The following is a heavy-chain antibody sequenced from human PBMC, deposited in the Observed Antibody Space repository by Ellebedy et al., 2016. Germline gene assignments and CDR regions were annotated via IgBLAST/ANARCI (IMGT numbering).Heavy chain of an antibody. CDR2: IYYSGST. V-gene: IGHV4-39*07. D-gene: IGHD5-18*01. CDR3: ASLIEARGYGAFDI. Sequence: SETLSLXXTVSGGSISSSSYYWGWIRQPPGKGLEWIGSIYYSGSTYYNPSLKSRVTISVDTSKNQFSLKLSSVTAADTAVYYCASLIEARGYGAFDIWGQGTMVTVSS. J-gene: IGHJ3*02. CDR1: GGSISSSSYY.